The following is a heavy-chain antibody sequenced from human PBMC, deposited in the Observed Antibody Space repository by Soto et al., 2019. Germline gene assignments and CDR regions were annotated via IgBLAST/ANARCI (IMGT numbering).Heavy chain of an antibody. CDR2: ISGSGGST. CDR3: AKDRGRNWNYGAFDI. D-gene: IGHD1-7*01. J-gene: IGHJ3*02. V-gene: IGHV3-23*01. CDR1: GFTFNSYA. Sequence: VQLLESGGGLIQPGGSLRLSCAASGFTFNSYAMSWVRQAPGKGLEWVSAISGSGGSTYSADSVKGRFTISRDNSKNTLFLQMNSLRADDTAVYYCAKDRGRNWNYGAFDIWGQGTMVTVSS.